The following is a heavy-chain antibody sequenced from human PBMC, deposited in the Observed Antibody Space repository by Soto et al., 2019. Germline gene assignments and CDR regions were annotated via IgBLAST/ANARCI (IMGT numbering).Heavy chain of an antibody. CDR3: ARDTAAATHNLYYYYGMDV. CDR1: GGSVSSSSYY. Sequence: SETLSLTCTVSGGSVSSSSYYWGWIRQPPGQGLEWIGSIYYSGSTYYNPSLKSRVTISVDTSKNQFSLKLSSVTAADTAVYYCARDTAAATHNLYYYYGMDVWGQGTTVTVS. D-gene: IGHD6-13*01. J-gene: IGHJ6*02. CDR2: IYYSGST. V-gene: IGHV4-39*07.